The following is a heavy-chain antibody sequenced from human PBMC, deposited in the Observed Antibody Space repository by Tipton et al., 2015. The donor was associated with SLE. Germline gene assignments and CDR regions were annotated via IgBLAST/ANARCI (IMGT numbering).Heavy chain of an antibody. D-gene: IGHD3-3*01. Sequence: QVQLVQSGGGVVQPGRSLRLSCAASGFTFNSYGMHWVRQAPGKGLEWVAVIWYDGSNKYYADSVKGRFTISRDNAKNSLYLQMNSLRAEDTAVYYCARDGLGYDFWSWGQGTLVTVSS. CDR1: GFTFNSYG. CDR3: ARDGLGYDFWS. CDR2: IWYDGSNK. J-gene: IGHJ4*02. V-gene: IGHV3-33*08.